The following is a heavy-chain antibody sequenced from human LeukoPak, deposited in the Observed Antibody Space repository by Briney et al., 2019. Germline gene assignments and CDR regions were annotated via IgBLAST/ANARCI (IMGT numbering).Heavy chain of an antibody. CDR1: GYSISSGYY. J-gene: IGHJ1*01. CDR3: ARDSSSGYYPGLYFQH. V-gene: IGHV4-38-2*02. Sequence: PSETLSLTCTVSGYSISSGYYWGWIRQPPGKGLEWIGSIHHSGSTYYNPSLKSRVTMSVDTSKNQFSLKLSSVTAADTAMYYCARDSSSGYYPGLYFQHWGQGTLVTVSS. D-gene: IGHD6-19*01. CDR2: IHHSGST.